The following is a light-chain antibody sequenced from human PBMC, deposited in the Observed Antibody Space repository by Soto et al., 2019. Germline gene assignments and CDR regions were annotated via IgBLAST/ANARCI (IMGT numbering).Light chain of an antibody. J-gene: IGKJ1*01. Sequence: DIQMTQSPSSVSASFGDRLTITCRPSQSISNYLNWYQHKPGKAPKLLIYGASSLQTGVPPRFSGRRSGTEFILTISSVQPEDSATYFCQQSYDMPTWTFGQGTKVDIK. CDR2: GAS. CDR1: QSISNY. V-gene: IGKV1-39*01. CDR3: QQSYDMPTWT.